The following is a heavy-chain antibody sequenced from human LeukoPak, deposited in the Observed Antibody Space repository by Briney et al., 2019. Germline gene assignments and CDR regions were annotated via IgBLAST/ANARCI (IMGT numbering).Heavy chain of an antibody. J-gene: IGHJ4*02. V-gene: IGHV4-30-4*08. D-gene: IGHD4-11*01. CDR2: IYISGGA. CDR1: GGSLSSVDYY. Sequence: SETLSLTCTVSGGSLSSVDYYWSWIRETPGRGLDWIGYIYISGGAYYNSSLKRRGTISVDTSKNTFSLKLCSVSAADTTMYFCASYTVRKAHISDYWGQGTLVTVSS. CDR3: ASYTVRKAHISDY.